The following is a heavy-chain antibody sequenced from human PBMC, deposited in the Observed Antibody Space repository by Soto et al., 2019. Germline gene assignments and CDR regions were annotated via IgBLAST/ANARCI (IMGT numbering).Heavy chain of an antibody. Sequence: ASVKVSCKASGYTFTGYYIHWVRQAPGQRLEWMGYINPNSGGPNYAQKFQGRVTMTRDTSISTAYMELSRLRSDDTAVYFCARDYWSGDRYYYGMDVWGQGTTVTVS. D-gene: IGHD3-3*01. CDR3: ARDYWSGDRYYYGMDV. V-gene: IGHV1-2*02. CDR1: GYTFTGYY. CDR2: INPNSGGP. J-gene: IGHJ6*02.